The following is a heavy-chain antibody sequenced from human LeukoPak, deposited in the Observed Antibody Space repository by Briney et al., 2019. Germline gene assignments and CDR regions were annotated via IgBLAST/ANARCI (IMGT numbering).Heavy chain of an antibody. CDR2: ISSTSSYI. D-gene: IGHD4-17*01. Sequence: GGSLRLSCAASGFTFSDYSMNWVRQAPGKGLEWVSSISSTSSYIYYADSVKGRFTISRDNAKNSPYLQMNSLRAEDTAVYYCARVGDRGLRYGWFDPWGQGTLVTVSS. CDR1: GFTFSDYS. CDR3: ARVGDRGLRYGWFDP. V-gene: IGHV3-21*01. J-gene: IGHJ5*02.